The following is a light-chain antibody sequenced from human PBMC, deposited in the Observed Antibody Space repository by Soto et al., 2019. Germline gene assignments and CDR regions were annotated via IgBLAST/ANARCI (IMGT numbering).Light chain of an antibody. CDR2: KAS. CDR1: QSISSW. J-gene: IGKJ2*01. V-gene: IGKV1-5*03. CDR3: QQYNSYSYT. Sequence: DIQMTQSPSTLSASVGDRVTITCRASQSISSWLAWYQQKPGKAPKLLIYKASSLESGVPSRFSGSGSGTEFTLTISSLQPDDFATYYCQQYNSYSYTCGQGTKLETK.